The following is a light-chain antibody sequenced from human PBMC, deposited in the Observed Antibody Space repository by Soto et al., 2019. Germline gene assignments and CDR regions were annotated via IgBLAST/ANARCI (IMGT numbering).Light chain of an antibody. CDR2: XXX. J-gene: IGLJ2*01. V-gene: IGLV2-8*01. CDR1: SSDVGGYNY. Sequence: QSALTQPPSASGSPGQSVTISCIGTSSDVGGYNYVSWYQQLPGKAPTLMIXXXXXXXSGVPDRFSGSKSGNTASLTVSXXXXXXXXXXYCSSYAGTLGVFGGGTQLTVL. CDR3: SSYAGTLGV.